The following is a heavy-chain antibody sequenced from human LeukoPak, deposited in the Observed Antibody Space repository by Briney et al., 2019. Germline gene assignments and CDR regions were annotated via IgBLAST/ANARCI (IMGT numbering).Heavy chain of an antibody. CDR1: GFTFSSYG. J-gene: IGHJ3*02. CDR2: IRYDGSNK. D-gene: IGHD2-15*01. Sequence: GGSLRLSCAASGFTFSSYGMHWVRQAPGKGLEWVAFIRYDGSNKYYADSVKGRFTISRDNSKNTLYLQMNSLRAEDTAVYYCAKKDIVVVVAATIGAFDIWGQGTMVTVSS. V-gene: IGHV3-30*02. CDR3: AKKDIVVVVAATIGAFDI.